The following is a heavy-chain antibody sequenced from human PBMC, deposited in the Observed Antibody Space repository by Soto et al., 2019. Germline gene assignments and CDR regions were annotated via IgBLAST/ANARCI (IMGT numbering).Heavy chain of an antibody. CDR1: GDSISSNNW. V-gene: IGHV4-4*02. CDR2: IYHSGST. J-gene: IGHJ4*02. CDR3: ARHHTSLYYFDY. Sequence: PSETLSLTCAVSGDSISSNNWWNFVRQAPGKGLEWIGEIYHSGSTNYNPSLKSRVTISVDKSKNQFSLKLSSVTAADTALYYCARHHTSLYYFDYWGQGTLVTVSS.